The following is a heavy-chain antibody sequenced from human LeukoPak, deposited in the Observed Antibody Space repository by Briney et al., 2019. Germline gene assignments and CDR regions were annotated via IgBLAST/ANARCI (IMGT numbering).Heavy chain of an antibody. J-gene: IGHJ4*02. CDR2: IYYSGST. V-gene: IGHV4-59*01. D-gene: IGHD3-9*01. CDR3: ARARRDILTGYRFDY. CDR1: GGSISSYY. Sequence: PSETLSLTCTVSGGSISSYYWSWIRQPPGKGLEWIGYIYYSGSTNYNPSLKSRVTISVDTSKNQFSLKLSSVTAADTAVYYCARARRDILTGYRFDYWGQGTLVTVSS.